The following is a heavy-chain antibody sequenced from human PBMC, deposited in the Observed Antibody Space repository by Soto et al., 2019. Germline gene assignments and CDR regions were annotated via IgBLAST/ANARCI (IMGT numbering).Heavy chain of an antibody. CDR1: GLTFSSYA. CDR2: NSGNSVSP. D-gene: IGHD3-10*01. Sequence: EVELLESGGGLVQPGGSLTLSCVASGLTFSSYAMNWVRQAPGKGLEWVSGNSGNSVSPEYTASVKGRFTVSRHSSKNSLYVQTTSLVAEETAVYICVEGVLLWGGDYSSGMGVWGQGTTVIVSS. V-gene: IGHV3-23*01. CDR3: VEGVLLWGGDYSSGMGV. J-gene: IGHJ6*02.